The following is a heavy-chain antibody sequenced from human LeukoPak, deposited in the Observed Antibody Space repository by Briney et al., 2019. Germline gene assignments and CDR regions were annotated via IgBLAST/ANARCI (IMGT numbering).Heavy chain of an antibody. Sequence: GGSLRLSCAASGFTFSSYAMSWVRQAPRKGLEWVSAISGSGGSTYYADSVKGRFTISRDNSKNTLYLQMNSLRAEDTAVYYCAKGERWLQFWDYWGQGTLVTVSS. J-gene: IGHJ4*02. V-gene: IGHV3-23*01. D-gene: IGHD5-24*01. CDR3: AKGERWLQFWDY. CDR2: ISGSGGST. CDR1: GFTFSSYA.